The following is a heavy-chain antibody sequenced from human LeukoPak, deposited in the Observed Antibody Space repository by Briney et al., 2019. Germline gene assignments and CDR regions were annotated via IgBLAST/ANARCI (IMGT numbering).Heavy chain of an antibody. V-gene: IGHV3-48*03. CDR3: ARHPYSSGWLDY. CDR2: ISSSGSTI. D-gene: IGHD6-19*01. J-gene: IGHJ4*02. CDR1: GFTFSSYE. Sequence: GGSLRLSCAASGFTFSSYEMNWVRQAPGKGLEWVSYISSSGSTIYYADSVKGRFTISRDNAKNSLYLQMNSLRAEDTAVYYCARHPYSSGWLDYWGPGTLVTVSS.